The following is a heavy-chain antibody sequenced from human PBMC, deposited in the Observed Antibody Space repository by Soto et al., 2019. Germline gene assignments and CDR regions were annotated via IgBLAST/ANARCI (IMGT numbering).Heavy chain of an antibody. J-gene: IGHJ6*02. CDR2: INAGNGNT. CDR1: GYTFTSYD. V-gene: IGHV1-3*01. Sequence: ASVKVSCKASGYTFTSYDMHWVRQAPGQRLEWMGWINAGNGNTKYSQKFQGRVTITRDTSASTAYMELRSLRSDDTAVYYCARVMDIVLVPAAMTYGMDVWGQGTTVTVSS. D-gene: IGHD2-2*03. CDR3: ARVMDIVLVPAAMTYGMDV.